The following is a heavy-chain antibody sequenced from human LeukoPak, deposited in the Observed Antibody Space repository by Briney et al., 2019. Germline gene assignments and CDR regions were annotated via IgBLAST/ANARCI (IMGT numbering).Heavy chain of an antibody. Sequence: SETLSLTCTVSGGSISSYYWSWIRQHPGKGLEWIGHIYYSGSTYYNPSLKSRVTISVDTSKNQFSLKLSSVTAADTAVYYCARDPRLRPPRDWGQGTLVTVSS. CDR1: GGSISSYY. J-gene: IGHJ4*02. D-gene: IGHD4-17*01. CDR2: IYYSGST. CDR3: ARDPRLRPPRD. V-gene: IGHV4-59*06.